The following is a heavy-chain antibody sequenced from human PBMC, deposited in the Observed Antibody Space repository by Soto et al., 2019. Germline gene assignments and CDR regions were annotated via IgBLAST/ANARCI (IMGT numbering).Heavy chain of an antibody. CDR3: ARGVRGRNLSSGWFDP. J-gene: IGHJ5*02. D-gene: IGHD1-26*01. V-gene: IGHV1-18*04. CDR2: ISAYNGNT. CDR1: GYTFTSYG. Sequence: ASVKVSCKASGYTFTSYGISWVRQAPGQGLEWMGWISAYNGNTNYAQKLQGRVTMTTDTSTSTAYMELRSLRSDDKAVYYCARGVRGRNLSSGWFDPWGKGTLVTVS.